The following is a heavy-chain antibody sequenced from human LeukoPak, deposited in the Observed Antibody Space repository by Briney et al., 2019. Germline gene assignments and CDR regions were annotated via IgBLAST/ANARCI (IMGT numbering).Heavy chain of an antibody. Sequence: GGSLRLSCANSAFTFGSYAMSWVRQAPGKGLEWVSGISRSGGSTYPDSVKGRFTISRDNSKNTLYLQMNSLRAEDTAVYYCAKRNSSGWYYFDYWGQGTLVTVSS. J-gene: IGHJ4*02. CDR3: AKRNSSGWYYFDY. D-gene: IGHD6-19*01. V-gene: IGHV3-23*01. CDR2: ISRSGGST. CDR1: AFTFGSYA.